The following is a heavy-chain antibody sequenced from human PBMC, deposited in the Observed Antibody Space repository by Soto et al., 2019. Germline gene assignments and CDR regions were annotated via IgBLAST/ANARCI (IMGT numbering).Heavy chain of an antibody. Sequence: PGESLRLSCVVSGVSFSYYSMNWVRQAPGKGLEWVSLITGNSEYKYYAGSVKGRFTVSRDNAKNSLYLQMNSLTVEDTAVYYCARSGELLQTFDSWGQGTLVTVSS. D-gene: IGHD1-26*01. CDR2: ITGNSEYK. CDR1: GVSFSYYS. V-gene: IGHV3-21*06. J-gene: IGHJ4*02. CDR3: ARSGELLQTFDS.